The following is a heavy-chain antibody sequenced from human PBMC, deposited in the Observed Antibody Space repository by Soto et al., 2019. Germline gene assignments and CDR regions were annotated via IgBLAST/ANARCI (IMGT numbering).Heavy chain of an antibody. V-gene: IGHV1-24*01. CDR2: FDPEDGET. CDR1: GCTLTELS. D-gene: IGHD2-2*01. Sequence: ASVKVSCKVSGCTLTELSMHWVRQAPGKGLEWMGGFDPEDGETIYAQKFQGRVTMTEDTSTDTAYMELSSLRSEDTAVYYCATQCSSTSCYGFNWFDPWGQGTLVTVSS. CDR3: ATQCSSTSCYGFNWFDP. J-gene: IGHJ5*02.